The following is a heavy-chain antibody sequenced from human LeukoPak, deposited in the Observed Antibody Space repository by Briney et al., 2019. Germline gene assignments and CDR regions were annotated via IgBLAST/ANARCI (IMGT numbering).Heavy chain of an antibody. J-gene: IGHJ6*03. Sequence: SETLSLTCTVSGGSISSSSYYWGWIRQPPGKGLEWIGEINHSGSTNYNPSLKSRVTISVDTSKNQFSLKLSSVTAADTAVYYCARADYSSTWSHDYYYMDVWGKGTTVTVSS. D-gene: IGHD6-13*01. CDR2: INHSGST. V-gene: IGHV4-39*07. CDR3: ARADYSSTWSHDYYYMDV. CDR1: GGSISSSSYY.